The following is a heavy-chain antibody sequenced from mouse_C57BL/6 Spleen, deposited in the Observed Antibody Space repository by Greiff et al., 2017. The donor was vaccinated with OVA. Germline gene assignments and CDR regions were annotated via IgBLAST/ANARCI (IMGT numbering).Heavy chain of an antibody. V-gene: IGHV5-4*01. CDR2: ISDGGSYT. CDR3: ARDEAYGSRTWFAY. CDR1: GFTFSSYA. D-gene: IGHD1-1*01. J-gene: IGHJ3*01. Sequence: EVQLVESGGGLVKPGGSLKLSCAASGFTFSSYAMSWVRQTPEKRLEWVATISDGGSYTYYPDNVKGRFTISRDNAKNNLYLQMSHLKSEDTAMYYCARDEAYGSRTWFAYWGQGTLVTVSA.